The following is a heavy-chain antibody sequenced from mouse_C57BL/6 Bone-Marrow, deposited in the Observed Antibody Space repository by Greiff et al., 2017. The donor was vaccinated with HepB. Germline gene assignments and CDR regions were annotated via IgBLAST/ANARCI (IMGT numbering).Heavy chain of an antibody. V-gene: IGHV14-4*01. CDR2: IDPENGDT. Sequence: VQLQQSGAELVRPRASVKLSCTASGFNIKDDYMHWVKQRPEQGLEWIGWIDPENGDTEYASKFQGKATITADTSSNTAYLQLSSLTSEDTAVYYCTNGYDGYAMDYWGQGTSVTVSS. CDR3: TNGYDGYAMDY. D-gene: IGHD2-3*01. CDR1: GFNIKDDY. J-gene: IGHJ4*01.